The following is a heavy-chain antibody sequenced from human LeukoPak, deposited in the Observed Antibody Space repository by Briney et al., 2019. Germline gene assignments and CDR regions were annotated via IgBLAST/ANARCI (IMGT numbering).Heavy chain of an antibody. CDR1: GFTFNNHG. CDR2: IRHDESEE. V-gene: IGHV3-30*02. J-gene: IGHJ6*03. Sequence: GGSLRLSCAASGFTFNNHGIHWVRQAPGKGLEWVAFIRHDESEEHYTDSVKGRFTISRDNSKNTVYLQLNSLRGEDTAVYHCAKDQEFAVYNTDVWGKGTSVIVSS. CDR3: AKDQEFAVYNTDV. D-gene: IGHD2-21*01.